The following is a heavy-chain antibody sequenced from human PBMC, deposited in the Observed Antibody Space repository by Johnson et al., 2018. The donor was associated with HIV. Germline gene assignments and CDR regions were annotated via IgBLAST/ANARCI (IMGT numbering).Heavy chain of an antibody. CDR2: ISSSGSTI. V-gene: IGHV3-11*04. CDR3: AREIIAARPSAFDI. CDR1: GFTFSDYY. J-gene: IGHJ3*02. Sequence: QVQLVESGGGVVQPGGSLRLSCAASGFTFSDYYMSWIRQAPGKGLEWVSYISSSGSTIYYADSVKGRFTISRDNSKNTLYLQMNSLRAEDTAVYYCAREIIAARPSAFDIWGQGTMVTVSS. D-gene: IGHD6-6*01.